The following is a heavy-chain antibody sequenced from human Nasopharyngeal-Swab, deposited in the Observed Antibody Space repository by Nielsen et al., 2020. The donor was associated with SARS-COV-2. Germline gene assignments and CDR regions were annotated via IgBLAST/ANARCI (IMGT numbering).Heavy chain of an antibody. CDR3: ARLRGGNSSGWPDAFDI. Sequence: GESLKISCKGSGYSFTSYWIGWVRQMPGKGLEWMGIIHPGDSDTRYSPSFQGQVTISADKSISTAYLQWSSLKASDTAMYYCARLRGGNSSGWPDAFDIWGQGTMVTVSS. CDR2: IHPGDSDT. D-gene: IGHD6-19*01. CDR1: GYSFTSYW. V-gene: IGHV5-51*01. J-gene: IGHJ3*02.